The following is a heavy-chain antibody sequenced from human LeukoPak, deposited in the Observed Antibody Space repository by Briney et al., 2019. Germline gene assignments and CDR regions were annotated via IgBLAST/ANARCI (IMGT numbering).Heavy chain of an antibody. D-gene: IGHD3-10*01. J-gene: IGHJ4*02. CDR1: GYTFTSYG. V-gene: IGHV1-3*01. CDR3: ARARFGEFDY. Sequence: ASVKVSCKASGYTFTSYGISWVRQAPGQGLEWMGWINAGNGNTKYSQKFQGRVTITRDTSASTAYMELSSLRSEDTAVYYCARARFGEFDYWGQGTLVTVSS. CDR2: INAGNGNT.